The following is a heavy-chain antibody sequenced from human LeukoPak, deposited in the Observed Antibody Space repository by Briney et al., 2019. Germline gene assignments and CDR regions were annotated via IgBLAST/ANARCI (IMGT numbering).Heavy chain of an antibody. CDR3: ARDRIAAAEGGYGMDV. CDR2: ISSSSSYI. Sequence: GGSLRLSCAASGFTFSSYSMNWVRQAPGKGLEWVSSISSSSSYIYYADSVKGRFTISRDNAKNSLYLQMNSLRAEDTAVYYCARDRIAAAEGGYGMDVWGQGTTVTVSS. D-gene: IGHD6-13*01. J-gene: IGHJ6*02. V-gene: IGHV3-21*01. CDR1: GFTFSSYS.